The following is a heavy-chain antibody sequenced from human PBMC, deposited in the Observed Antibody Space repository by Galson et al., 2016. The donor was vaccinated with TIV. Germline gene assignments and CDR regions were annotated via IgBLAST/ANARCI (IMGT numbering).Heavy chain of an antibody. V-gene: IGHV3-20*01. CDR3: ERLRSCGGDCYYFDY. D-gene: IGHD2-21*02. Sequence: SLRLSCAASGFTFDAYDMNWVRQAPGKGLEWVSGINWNGGSTGYADSVKGRFTISRDNAKNSLYLQMNSLRAEDTALYHCERLRSCGGDCYYFDYWGQGTLVTVSS. CDR1: GFTFDAYD. CDR2: INWNGGST. J-gene: IGHJ4*02.